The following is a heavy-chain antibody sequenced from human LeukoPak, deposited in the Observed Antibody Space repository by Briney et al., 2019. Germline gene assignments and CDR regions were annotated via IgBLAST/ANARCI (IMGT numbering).Heavy chain of an antibody. CDR3: AKERAAAVEGYFDY. D-gene: IGHD6-13*01. J-gene: IGHJ4*02. CDR1: GFTFYNYG. V-gene: IGHV3-33*06. CDR2: IWYDGSNK. Sequence: GGSLRLSCAASGFTFYNYGMHWVRQAPGKGLEGVAVIWYDGSNKYYADSVKGRFTISRDNSKNTLYLQMNSLRVEDTAVYYCAKERAAAVEGYFDYWGQGTLVTVSS.